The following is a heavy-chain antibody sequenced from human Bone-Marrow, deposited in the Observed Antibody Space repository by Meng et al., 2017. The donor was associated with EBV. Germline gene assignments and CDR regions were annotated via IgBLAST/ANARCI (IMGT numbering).Heavy chain of an antibody. J-gene: IGHJ4*02. CDR3: ARVSEYESSGLDY. CDR2: ISAYNRNT. Sequence: QVQLVQSGAEVKKPXXSVKVSCKASGYTFNNYGFTWVRQAPGQGLEWVGWISAYNRNTDYAQKFRGRVTMTTDTSTSTAYLDLRSLRSDDTAVYYCARVSEYESSGLDYWGQGPLVTVS. CDR1: GYTFNNYG. V-gene: IGHV1-18*01. D-gene: IGHD3-22*01.